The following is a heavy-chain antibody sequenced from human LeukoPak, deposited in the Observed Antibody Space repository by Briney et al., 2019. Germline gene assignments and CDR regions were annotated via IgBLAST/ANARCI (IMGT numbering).Heavy chain of an antibody. Sequence: GRSLRLSCAASGFAFSSYAMHWVRQAPGKGLEWVAVISYDGSNKYYADSVKGRFTISRDNSKNTLHLQMNSLRAEDTAVYYCARGSSGYYSIDYWGQGTLVTVSS. CDR2: ISYDGSNK. D-gene: IGHD3-22*01. V-gene: IGHV3-30-3*01. CDR3: ARGSSGYYSIDY. J-gene: IGHJ4*02. CDR1: GFAFSSYA.